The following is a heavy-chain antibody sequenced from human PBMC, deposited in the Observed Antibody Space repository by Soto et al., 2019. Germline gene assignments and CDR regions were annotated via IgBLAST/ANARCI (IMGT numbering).Heavy chain of an antibody. Sequence: QVQLQQCGAGLLKPSETLSLTCAVYGGSFSGYSWTWIRQAPGTGLEWIVEINHTGSTNYNPSLNTRVTISVDTPKNQFSLKLTSVTAADTAVYYCARDKITGLCDYWGQGSLVTVSS. J-gene: IGHJ4*02. D-gene: IGHD2-8*02. CDR1: GGSFSGYS. CDR3: ARDKITGLCDY. V-gene: IGHV4-34*01. CDR2: INHTGST.